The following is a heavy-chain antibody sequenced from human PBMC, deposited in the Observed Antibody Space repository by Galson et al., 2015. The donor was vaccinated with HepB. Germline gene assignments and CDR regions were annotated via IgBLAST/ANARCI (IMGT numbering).Heavy chain of an antibody. CDR2: AYHSGGT. J-gene: IGHJ4*02. V-gene: IGHV4-34*01. CDR3: ARAKEGRGYFDY. Sequence: ETLSLTCDVSGGSFSGYYWTWIRQPPGEGLEGIGEAYHSGGTNYRPSLKSRVTISVDKSKNQFSLKLTSVTAADTAVYYCARAKEGRGYFDYWGQGTLVTVSS. D-gene: IGHD3-10*01. CDR1: GGSFSGYY.